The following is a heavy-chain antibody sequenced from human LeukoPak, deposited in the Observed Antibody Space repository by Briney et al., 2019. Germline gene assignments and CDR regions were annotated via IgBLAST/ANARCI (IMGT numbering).Heavy chain of an antibody. V-gene: IGHV1-8*01. CDR2: MNPNSGNT. Sequence: ASVKVSCKASGYTFTSYDINWVRQATGQGLEWMGWMNPNSGNTGYAQKFQGRVTMTRNTSISTAYMELSSLRSKDTAVYYCARGPGTLGGVWFYYDSSGYYYGMDVWGQGTTVTVSS. D-gene: IGHD3-22*01. J-gene: IGHJ6*02. CDR3: ARGPGTLGGVWFYYDSSGYYYGMDV. CDR1: GYTFTSYD.